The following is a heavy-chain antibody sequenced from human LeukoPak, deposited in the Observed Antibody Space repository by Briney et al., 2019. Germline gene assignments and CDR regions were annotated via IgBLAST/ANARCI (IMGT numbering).Heavy chain of an antibody. D-gene: IGHD6-13*01. CDR1: GFTFSNSG. CDR2: IRYDGSDK. Sequence: GGSLRLSCAASGFTFSNSGMHWVRQAPGKGLEWVALIRYDGSDKYYADSVKGRFTISRDNSKNTLYLQMNSLRAEDTAVFYCAKDRVIAGAGEIDFWGQGTLVTVSP. CDR3: AKDRVIAGAGEIDF. V-gene: IGHV3-30*02. J-gene: IGHJ4*02.